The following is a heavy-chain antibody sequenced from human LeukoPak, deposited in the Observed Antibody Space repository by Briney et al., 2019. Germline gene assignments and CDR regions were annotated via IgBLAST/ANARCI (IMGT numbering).Heavy chain of an antibody. CDR2: IIPIFGTT. V-gene: IGHV1-69*13. D-gene: IGHD6-13*01. CDR3: ARKIAAAPDAFDI. Sequence: GASVTVSFTASGGTFSNYAISWVRQAPGQGREWMGGIIPIFGTTNYTQKFQGRVTITADESTSTAYMELSSLRSEDTAVYYCARKIAAAPDAFDIWGQGTMVTVSS. J-gene: IGHJ3*02. CDR1: GGTFSNYA.